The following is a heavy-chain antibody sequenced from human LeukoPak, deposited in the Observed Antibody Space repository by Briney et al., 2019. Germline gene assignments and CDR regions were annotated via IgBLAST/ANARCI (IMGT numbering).Heavy chain of an antibody. D-gene: IGHD5-18*01. Sequence: KPGRSLRLSCAASGFTVSSNYMSWVRQAPGKGLEWVGRTKSKTSGGTPDYASPVKGRFTISRDDSKNTLYLQMNSLKSDDTAVYYCSSEGYTYGYHSICVWGQGTMVTVSS. CDR3: SSEGYTYGYHSICV. CDR1: GFTVSSNY. J-gene: IGHJ3*01. CDR2: TKSKTSGGTP. V-gene: IGHV3-15*01.